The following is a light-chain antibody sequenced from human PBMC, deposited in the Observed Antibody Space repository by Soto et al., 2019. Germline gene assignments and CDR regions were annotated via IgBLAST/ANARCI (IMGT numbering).Light chain of an antibody. Sequence: SYELTQPPSVSVAPGKTARITCGGNNIGSKSVHWYRQKPGQAPVLVIYYDSDRPSGIPERFSGSNSGNTATLTISRVEAGDEADYYCQVWDSSSDHPEVVFGGGTKLTVL. CDR2: YDS. CDR1: NIGSKS. J-gene: IGLJ2*01. CDR3: QVWDSSSDHPEVV. V-gene: IGLV3-21*04.